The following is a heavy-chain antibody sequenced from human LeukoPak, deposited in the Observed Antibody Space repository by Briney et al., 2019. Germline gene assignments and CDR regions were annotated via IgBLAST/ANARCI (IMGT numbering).Heavy chain of an antibody. V-gene: IGHV4-30-2*01. CDR2: IYHSGST. CDR3: ARDRLGGPDY. J-gene: IGHJ4*02. CDR1: GDSITSGAYS. D-gene: IGHD3-16*01. Sequence: SQTLSLTCTVSGDSITSGAYSWSWIRQPPGKGLEWIGYIYHSGSTYYNPSLKSRVTMSVDRSQNQFSLILSSVTAADTAVYYCARDRLGGPDYWGQGTLVTVSS.